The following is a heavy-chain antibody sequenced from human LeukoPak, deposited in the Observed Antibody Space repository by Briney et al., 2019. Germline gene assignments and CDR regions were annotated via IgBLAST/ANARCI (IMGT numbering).Heavy chain of an antibody. J-gene: IGHJ4*02. CDR3: AREGNSGYDYIRFDY. CDR2: ISGSGGST. D-gene: IGHD5-12*01. CDR1: GFTFSSYA. Sequence: GGSLRLSCAASGFTFSSYAMSWVRQAPGKGLEWVSAISGSGGSTYYADSVKGRFTISRDNSKNTLYLQMNSLRAEDTAVYYCAREGNSGYDYIRFDYWGQGTLVTVSS. V-gene: IGHV3-23*01.